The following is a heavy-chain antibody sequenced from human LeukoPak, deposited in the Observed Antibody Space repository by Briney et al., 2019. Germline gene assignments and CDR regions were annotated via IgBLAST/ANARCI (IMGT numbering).Heavy chain of an antibody. D-gene: IGHD6-19*01. CDR1: GYTFTSYY. V-gene: IGHV1-46*01. CDR2: INPSTGTT. CDR3: ARDQGIAVAGNLGY. Sequence: ASVKVSCTASGYTFTSYYLHWVRQAPGQGLEWMEVINPSTGTTSYTQKFQGRVTMTRDTSTSTVYMEVSSPRSDDTAVYYCARDQGIAVAGNLGYWGQGTLVTVSS. J-gene: IGHJ4*02.